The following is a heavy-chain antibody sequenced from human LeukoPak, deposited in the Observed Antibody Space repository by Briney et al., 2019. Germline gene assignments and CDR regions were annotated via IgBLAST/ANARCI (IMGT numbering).Heavy chain of an antibody. CDR2: IKTDGSET. Sequence: GGSLRLSCAASGFYFRDHWMDWVRQASGKGLEWVGHIKTDGSETYYLDSLKGRISISRDNTNNALYLQTNSLRVEDTAIYYCVKNDGWFHLAQWGQGALVTVSS. V-gene: IGHV3-7*03. J-gene: IGHJ4*02. CDR1: GFYFRDHW. D-gene: IGHD6-19*01. CDR3: VKNDGWFHLAQ.